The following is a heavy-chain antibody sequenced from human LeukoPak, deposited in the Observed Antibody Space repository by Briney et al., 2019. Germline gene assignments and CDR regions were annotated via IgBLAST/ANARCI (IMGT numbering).Heavy chain of an antibody. CDR1: GGTFSSYA. CDR3: ASHLDLVATQFDY. Sequence: ASVKVSCKASGGTFSSYAISWVRQAPGQGLEWMGRIIPILGIANYAQKFQGRVTITADKSTSTAYMELSSLRSEDTAVYYCASHLDLVATQFDYWGQGTLVTVSS. V-gene: IGHV1-69*04. D-gene: IGHD5-12*01. CDR2: IIPILGIA. J-gene: IGHJ4*02.